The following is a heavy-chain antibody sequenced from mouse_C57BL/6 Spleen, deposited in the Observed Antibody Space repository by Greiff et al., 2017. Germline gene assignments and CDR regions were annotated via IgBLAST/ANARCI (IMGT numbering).Heavy chain of an antibody. V-gene: IGHV1-64*01. Sequence: QVQLQQPGAELVKPGASVKLSCKASGYTFTSYWMHWVKQRPGQGLEWIGMIHPNSGSTNYNEKFKSKATLTVDKSSRTAYMHLSSLTSEDSAVDYCAREIYYYCSSYGGMDYWGQGTSVTVSS. D-gene: IGHD1-1*01. CDR1: GYTFTSYW. J-gene: IGHJ4*01. CDR2: IHPNSGST. CDR3: AREIYYYCSSYGGMDY.